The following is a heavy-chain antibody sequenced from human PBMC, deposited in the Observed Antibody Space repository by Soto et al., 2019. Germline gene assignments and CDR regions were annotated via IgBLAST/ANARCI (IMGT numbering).Heavy chain of an antibody. CDR3: ARTRIVGAIPPGRDAFDI. Sequence: QVTLKESGPVLVKPTETLTLTCTASGFSLSNARMGVRWIRQPPGKALEWLAHSFSNDEKSYSTSLKSRLTISKDTSKSQVVLTMTNMDPVDTATYYCARTRIVGAIPPGRDAFDIWGQGTMVTVSS. J-gene: IGHJ3*02. CDR2: SFSNDEK. D-gene: IGHD1-26*01. CDR1: GFSLSNARMG. V-gene: IGHV2-26*01.